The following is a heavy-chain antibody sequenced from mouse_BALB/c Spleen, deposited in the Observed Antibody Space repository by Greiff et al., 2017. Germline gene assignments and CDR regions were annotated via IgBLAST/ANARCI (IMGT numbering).Heavy chain of an antibody. CDR2: IYPGDGDT. J-gene: IGHJ2*01. CDR3: ARDDDYDEGVHDY. D-gene: IGHD2-4*01. CDR1: GYAFSSYW. V-gene: IGHV1-80*01. Sequence: QVQLQQSGAELVRPGSSVKISCKASGYAFSSYWMNWVKQRPGQGLEWIGQIYPGDGDTNYNGKFKGKATLTADKSSSTAYMQLSSLTSEDSAVYFCARDDDYDEGVHDYWGQGTTLTVSS.